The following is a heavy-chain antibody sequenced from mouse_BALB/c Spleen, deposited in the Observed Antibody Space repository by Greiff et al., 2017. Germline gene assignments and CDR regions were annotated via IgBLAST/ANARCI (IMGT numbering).Heavy chain of an antibody. CDR3: ARSHYYGSSIDY. CDR1: GFTFSSFG. CDR2: ISSGSSTI. V-gene: IGHV5-17*02. D-gene: IGHD1-1*01. Sequence: EVKLVESGGGLVQPGGSRKLSCAASGFTFSSFGMHWVRQAPEKGLEWVAYISSGSSTIYYADTVKGRFTISRDNPKNTLFLQMTSLRSEDTAMYYCARSHYYGSSIDYWGQGTTLTVSS. J-gene: IGHJ2*01.